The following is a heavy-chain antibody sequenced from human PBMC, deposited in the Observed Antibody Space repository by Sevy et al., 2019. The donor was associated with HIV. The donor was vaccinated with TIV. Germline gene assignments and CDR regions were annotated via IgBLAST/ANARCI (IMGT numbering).Heavy chain of an antibody. J-gene: IGHJ6*02. Sequence: GGSLRLSCAASGFTFSSYGMHWVRQAPGKGLEWVAVIWYDGSNKYYADSVKGRFTISRDNSKNTLYLQMNSLRAEDTAVYYCARPIGRITIFGVDPLYYYYGMDVWGQGTTVTVSS. CDR3: ARPIGRITIFGVDPLYYYYGMDV. CDR1: GFTFSSYG. CDR2: IWYDGSNK. V-gene: IGHV3-33*01. D-gene: IGHD3-3*01.